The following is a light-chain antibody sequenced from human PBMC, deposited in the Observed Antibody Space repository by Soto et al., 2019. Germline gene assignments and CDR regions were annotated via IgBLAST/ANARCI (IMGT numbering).Light chain of an antibody. Sequence: IVMTQSALSLPVTPGKRASISCRSSQSRLDSNGYKYLYWYLQKPGQSPRLXXYGASTRATGIPARFSGSGSGTDFTLTISRLEPEDFAVYYCQQRSNWPRTFGQGTKVDIK. CDR1: QSRLDSNGYKY. V-gene: IGKV2-28*01. CDR3: QQRSNWPRT. CDR2: GAS. J-gene: IGKJ1*01.